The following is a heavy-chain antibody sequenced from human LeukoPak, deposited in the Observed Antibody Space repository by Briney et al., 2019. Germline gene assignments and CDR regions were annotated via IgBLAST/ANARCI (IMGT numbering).Heavy chain of an antibody. J-gene: IGHJ4*02. V-gene: IGHV4-39*01. CDR1: GGSISSSSYY. D-gene: IGHD3-22*01. Sequence: SETLSLTCTVSGGSISSSSYYWGWIRQPPGKGLQWSGTISYSGSTSYNPSLKSRVTISVDTSKNQFSLKLSSVTAADTAVYYCARLPLGYYDSSGYWDYWGQGTLVTVSS. CDR2: ISYSGST. CDR3: ARLPLGYYDSSGYWDY.